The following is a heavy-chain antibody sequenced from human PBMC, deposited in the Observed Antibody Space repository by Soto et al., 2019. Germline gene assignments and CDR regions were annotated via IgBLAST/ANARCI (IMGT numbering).Heavy chain of an antibody. V-gene: IGHV3-48*02. Sequence: EVQLVQSGGGLVQLGGSLRLSCAASGFTFSNYGMNWVRQAPGKGPEWVSYIGSSTRNINYANSVKGRFTISRDNAKNSLYLQMSSLGDEDTAVYECARGGAARPDYWGQGTLVTVSS. CDR2: IGSSTRNI. D-gene: IGHD6-6*01. CDR3: ARGGAARPDY. CDR1: GFTFSNYG. J-gene: IGHJ4*02.